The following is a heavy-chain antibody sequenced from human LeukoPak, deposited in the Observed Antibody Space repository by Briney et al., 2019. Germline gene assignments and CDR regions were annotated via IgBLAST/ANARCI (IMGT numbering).Heavy chain of an antibody. CDR3: AEDLGAAAGENYYYYYGMDV. CDR2: ISYDGSKK. Sequence: GGSLRLSCAASGFTFNNYGMHWVRQAPGKGLEWVAVISYDGSKKYYEDSVKGRFTISRDNSKNTVYLQMNSLRAEDTAVYYCAEDLGAAAGENYYYYYGMDVWGQGTTVTVSS. CDR1: GFTFNNYG. V-gene: IGHV3-30*18. J-gene: IGHJ6*02. D-gene: IGHD6-13*01.